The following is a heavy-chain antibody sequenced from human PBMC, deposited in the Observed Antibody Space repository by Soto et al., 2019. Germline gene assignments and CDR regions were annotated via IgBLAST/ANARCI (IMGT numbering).Heavy chain of an antibody. J-gene: IGHJ3*02. CDR1: GFTFSSYD. V-gene: IGHV3-13*01. CDR2: IGTAGDT. Sequence: EVQLVESGGGLVQPGGSLRLSCAASGFTFSSYDMHWVRQATGKGLEWVSAIGTAGDTYYPGSVKGRFNISRENAKNSLYLQMNSLRAGDTAVYYCARAGYCSGGSCYSDAFDIWGQGTMVTVSS. D-gene: IGHD2-15*01. CDR3: ARAGYCSGGSCYSDAFDI.